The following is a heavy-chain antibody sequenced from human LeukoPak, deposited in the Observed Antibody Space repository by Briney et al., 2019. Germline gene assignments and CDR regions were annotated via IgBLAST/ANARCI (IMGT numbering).Heavy chain of an antibody. V-gene: IGHV4-39*01. D-gene: IGHD2/OR15-2a*01. CDR1: GDSISSSIYY. Sequence: SETLSLTCTVSGDSISSSIYYWGWIRQPPGKGLEWIGSIYSSGNTYYNPSLRSRVIISLETSNNQFSLKLSSVTAADTAIYYCARHLGCKSPACPGDGFDIWGQGTMVTVSS. CDR3: ARHLGCKSPACPGDGFDI. CDR2: IYSSGNT. J-gene: IGHJ3*02.